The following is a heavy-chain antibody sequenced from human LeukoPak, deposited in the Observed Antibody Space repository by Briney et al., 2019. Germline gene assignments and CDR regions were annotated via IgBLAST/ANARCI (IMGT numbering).Heavy chain of an antibody. V-gene: IGHV3-73*01. Sequence: PGGSLRLSCAASGFAFSGSAMHWVRQASGKGLEWVGRIRSKANSYATAYAASVKGRFTISRDDSKNTAYLQMNSLKTEDTAVYYCWHYYYMDVWGKGTTVTVSS. CDR1: GFAFSGSA. J-gene: IGHJ6*03. CDR3: WHYYYMDV. CDR2: IRSKANSYAT.